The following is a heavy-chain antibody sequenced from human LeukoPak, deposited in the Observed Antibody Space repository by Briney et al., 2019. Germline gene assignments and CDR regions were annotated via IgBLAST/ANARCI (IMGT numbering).Heavy chain of an antibody. J-gene: IGHJ4*02. CDR3: AVESGSSGFLPFDY. V-gene: IGHV1-69*05. CDR1: GCTFRSYA. D-gene: IGHD6-19*01. Sequence: SVKVSCKASGCTFRSYAISWVRQAPGQGLEWMGRIIPIFGTANYAQKFQGRVTITTDESTSTAYMELSSLRSEDTAVYYCAVESGSSGFLPFDYWGQGTLVTVSS. CDR2: IIPIFGTA.